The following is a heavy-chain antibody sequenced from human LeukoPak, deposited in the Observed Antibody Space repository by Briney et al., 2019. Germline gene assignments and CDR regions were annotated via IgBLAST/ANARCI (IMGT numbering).Heavy chain of an antibody. D-gene: IGHD5-18*01. Sequence: SVKVSCKASGGTFSSYAISWVRQAPGQGLEWMGRIIPIFGTANYAQKFQGRVTITTDESTSTAYMELSSLRSEDTAVYYCARDAEGGYSYGYPLNYWGQGTLVTVSS. V-gene: IGHV1-69*05. CDR2: IIPIFGTA. CDR3: ARDAEGGYSYGYPLNY. J-gene: IGHJ4*02. CDR1: GGTFSSYA.